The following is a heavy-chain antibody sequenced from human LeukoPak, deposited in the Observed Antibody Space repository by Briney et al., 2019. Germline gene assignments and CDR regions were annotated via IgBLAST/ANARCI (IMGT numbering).Heavy chain of an antibody. CDR3: ARVVCSGGSCSFDY. Sequence: PGGSLRLSCAASGFTFSSYAMHWVRQAPGKGLEWVAVISYDGSNKYYADSVKGRFTISRDNSKNTLYLQMNSLRAEDTAVYYCARVVCSGGSCSFDYWGQGTLVTVSS. J-gene: IGHJ4*02. D-gene: IGHD2-15*01. V-gene: IGHV3-30-3*01. CDR2: ISYDGSNK. CDR1: GFTFSSYA.